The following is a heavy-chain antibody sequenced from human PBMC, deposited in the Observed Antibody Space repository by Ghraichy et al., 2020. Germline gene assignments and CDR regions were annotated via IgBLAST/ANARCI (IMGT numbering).Heavy chain of an antibody. Sequence: ASVKVSCKASGYTFTSYDVNWVRQVTGQGLEWMGRINPNTGRTVYAQKFQGRVTMSRNTAINTVYMELRSLTSEDTAVYYCARGVGSPAYWGQGTLVTVSS. J-gene: IGHJ4*02. CDR3: ARGVGSPAY. CDR1: GYTFTSYD. D-gene: IGHD1-26*01. V-gene: IGHV1-8*02. CDR2: INPNTGRT.